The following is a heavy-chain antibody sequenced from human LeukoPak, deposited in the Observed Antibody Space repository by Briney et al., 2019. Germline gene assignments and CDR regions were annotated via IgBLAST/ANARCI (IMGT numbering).Heavy chain of an antibody. Sequence: SETLSLTCTVSGGSISSGSYYWRWLRQPAGTGLEWIGRIYTSGSTNYNPSLKSRVTISVDTSKNQFSLKLSSVTAADTAVYYCASRTIAAAGLDYWGRGTLVTVSS. J-gene: IGHJ4*02. CDR3: ASRTIAAAGLDY. CDR2: IYTSGST. V-gene: IGHV4-61*02. CDR1: GGSISSGSYY. D-gene: IGHD6-13*01.